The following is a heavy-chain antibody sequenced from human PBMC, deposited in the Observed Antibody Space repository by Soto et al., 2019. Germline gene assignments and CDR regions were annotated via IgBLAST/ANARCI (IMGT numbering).Heavy chain of an antibody. CDR2: ISSSSSYI. Sequence: GGSLRLSCAASGFTFSSYSMNWVRQAPGKGLEWVSSISSSSSYIYYADSVKGRFTISRDNAKNSLYLQMNSLRAEDTAMYYCARDPPYYYDSSGYYDYWGQGTLVTVSS. CDR1: GFTFSSYS. D-gene: IGHD3-22*01. CDR3: ARDPPYYYDSSGYYDY. V-gene: IGHV3-21*01. J-gene: IGHJ4*02.